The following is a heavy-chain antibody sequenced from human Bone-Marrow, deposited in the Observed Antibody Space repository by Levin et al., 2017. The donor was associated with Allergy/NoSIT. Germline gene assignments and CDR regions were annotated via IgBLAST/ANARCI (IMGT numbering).Heavy chain of an antibody. CDR3: AKDLYSSSWYYWFDP. Sequence: GESLKISCAASGFTFSSYGMHWVRQAPGKGLEWVAVISYDGSNKYYADSVKGRFTISRDNSKNTLYLQMNSLRAEDTAVYYCAKDLYSSSWYYWFDPWGQGTLVTVSS. CDR1: GFTFSSYG. J-gene: IGHJ5*02. V-gene: IGHV3-30*18. CDR2: ISYDGSNK. D-gene: IGHD6-13*01.